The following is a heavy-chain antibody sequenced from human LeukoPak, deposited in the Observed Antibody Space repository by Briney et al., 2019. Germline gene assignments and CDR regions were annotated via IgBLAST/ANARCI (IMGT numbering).Heavy chain of an antibody. V-gene: IGHV3-48*03. CDR1: GFTFSSYE. J-gene: IGHJ3*02. Sequence: GGSLRLSCAASGFTFSSYEMNWVRQAPGKGLEWVSYISSSGSTIYYADSVKGRFTISRDNAKNSLYLQMNSLRAEDTALYYCAKDGHIVVVTAIWAAFDIWGQGTMVTVSS. CDR2: ISSSGSTI. CDR3: AKDGHIVVVTAIWAAFDI. D-gene: IGHD2-21*02.